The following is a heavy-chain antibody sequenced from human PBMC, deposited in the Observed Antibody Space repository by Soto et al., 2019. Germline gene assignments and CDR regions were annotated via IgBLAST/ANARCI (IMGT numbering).Heavy chain of an antibody. V-gene: IGHV3-30-3*01. CDR3: ARNNYDDSSGYPDY. J-gene: IGHJ4*02. CDR2: ISYDGSNK. CDR1: GFTFSSYA. D-gene: IGHD3-22*01. Sequence: QVQLVESGGGVVQPGRSLRLSCAASGFTFSSYAMHWVRQAPGKGLEWVAVISYDGSNKYYADSVKGRFTISRDNSKNTLYLQMNSLRAEDTAVYYCARNNYDDSSGYPDYWGQGTLVTVSS.